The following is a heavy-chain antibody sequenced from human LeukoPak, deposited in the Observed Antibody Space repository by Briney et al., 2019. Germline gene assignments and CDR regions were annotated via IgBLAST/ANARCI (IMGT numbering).Heavy chain of an antibody. D-gene: IGHD2-15*01. CDR3: ARGAGLCSGGSCYDYYYGMDV. J-gene: IGHJ6*04. CDR1: GGAFSSYA. CDR2: IIPIFGTA. V-gene: IGHV1-69*01. Sequence: SVKVSCKASGGAFSSYAISWVRQAPGQGLEWMGGIIPIFGTANYAQKFQGRVTITADESTSTAYMELSSQRSEDTAVYYCARGAGLCSGGSCYDYYYGMDVWGKGTTVTVSS.